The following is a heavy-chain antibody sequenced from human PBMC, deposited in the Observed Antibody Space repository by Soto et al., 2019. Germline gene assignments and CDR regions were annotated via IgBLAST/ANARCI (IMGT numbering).Heavy chain of an antibody. CDR1: GGSFSGYY. D-gene: IGHD6-19*01. J-gene: IGHJ4*02. CDR2: INHSGST. V-gene: IGHV4-34*01. Sequence: QVQLQQWGAGLLKPSETLSLTCAVYGGSFSGYYWSWIRQPPGKGLEWIGEINHSGSTNYNPSLKSRVTISVDTSKNQFSLKLSSLTAADTAVYYCARVKGQWLHGLDYWGQGTLVTVSS. CDR3: ARVKGQWLHGLDY.